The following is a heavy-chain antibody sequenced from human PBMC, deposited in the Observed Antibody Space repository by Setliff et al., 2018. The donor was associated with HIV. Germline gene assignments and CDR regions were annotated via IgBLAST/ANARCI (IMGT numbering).Heavy chain of an antibody. CDR3: IIAYSSGWLSPMGFDS. CDR1: AGSIGSSTYY. Sequence: PSETLSLTCTVSAGSIGSSTYYWAWIRQPPGKGLEWIGTIYYSGSTYYNPSLRSRATISVDTSKNRFSLKLSSVTAADTAMYYCIIAYSSGWLSPMGFDSWGQGTLVTVSS. CDR2: IYYSGST. J-gene: IGHJ4*02. V-gene: IGHV4-39*01. D-gene: IGHD6-19*01.